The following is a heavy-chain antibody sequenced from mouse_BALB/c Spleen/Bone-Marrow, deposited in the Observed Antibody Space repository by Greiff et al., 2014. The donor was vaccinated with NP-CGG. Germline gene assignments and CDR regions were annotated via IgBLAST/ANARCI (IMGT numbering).Heavy chain of an antibody. Sequence: VQLQQSGAELVRPGASVKLSCKASGYSFTNYWMNWVKQRPGQGLEWIGMIHPSDSETRLNQKLKDKATLTVDKSSSTAYIQLTSPTSEDSAVYYCARFGNYEGFAYWGQGTLVTVSA. J-gene: IGHJ3*01. CDR2: IHPSDSET. CDR3: ARFGNYEGFAY. D-gene: IGHD2-1*01. CDR1: GYSFTNYW. V-gene: IGHV1-74*01.